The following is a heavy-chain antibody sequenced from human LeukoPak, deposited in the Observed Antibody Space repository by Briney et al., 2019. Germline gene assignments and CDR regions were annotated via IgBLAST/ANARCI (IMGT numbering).Heavy chain of an antibody. CDR3: ARGPYYYGMDV. J-gene: IGHJ6*02. V-gene: IGHV4-34*01. Sequence: GSLRLSCAASGFTFSGYAMDWVRQPPGKGLEWIGEINHSGSTNYNPSLKSRVTISVDTSKNQFSLKLSSVTAADTAVYYCARGPYYYGMDVWGQGTTVTVSS. CDR2: INHSGST. CDR1: GFTFSGYA.